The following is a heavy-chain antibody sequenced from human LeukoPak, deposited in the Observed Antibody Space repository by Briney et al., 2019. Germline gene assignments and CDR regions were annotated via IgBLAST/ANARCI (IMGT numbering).Heavy chain of an antibody. V-gene: IGHV4-61*02. Sequence: SQTLSLTCAISGDSISSGTYYWSWIRQPAGKGLEWVGRIFTSGSTNYNPSLKSRVTISVDTSKNRFSLKLSSVTAADTALYYCARESNYHGSGTGWFDPWGQGTLVTVSS. CDR1: GDSISSGTYY. D-gene: IGHD3-10*01. J-gene: IGHJ5*02. CDR2: IFTSGST. CDR3: ARESNYHGSGTGWFDP.